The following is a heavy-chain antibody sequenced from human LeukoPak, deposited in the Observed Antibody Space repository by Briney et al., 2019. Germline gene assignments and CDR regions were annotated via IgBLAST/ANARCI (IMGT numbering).Heavy chain of an antibody. CDR2: ISSSGSTI. V-gene: IGHV3-48*04. J-gene: IGHJ4*02. CDR3: ARGLDTYRTAYDY. D-gene: IGHD1-1*01. Sequence: GGSLRLSCAASGFTFSSYSMNWVRQAPGKGLEWVSYISSSGSTIYYADSVKGRFTISRDNAKNSLYLQMNSLRAEDTAVYYCARGLDTYRTAYDYWGQGTLVTVSS. CDR1: GFTFSSYS.